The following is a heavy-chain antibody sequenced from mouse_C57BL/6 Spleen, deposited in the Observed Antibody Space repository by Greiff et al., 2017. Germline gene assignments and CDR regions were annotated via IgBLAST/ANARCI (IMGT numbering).Heavy chain of an antibody. J-gene: IGHJ4*01. CDR3: TSLLLRYPGAMDY. D-gene: IGHD1-1*01. CDR1: GFTFSSYA. V-gene: IGHV5-9-1*02. Sequence: EVMLVESGEGLVKPGGSLKLSCAASGFTFSSYAMSWVRQTPEKRPEWVAYISSGGDYIYYADTVKGRFTISRDNARNTLYLQMSSLKSEDTAMYYCTSLLLRYPGAMDYWGQGTSVTVSS. CDR2: ISSGGDYI.